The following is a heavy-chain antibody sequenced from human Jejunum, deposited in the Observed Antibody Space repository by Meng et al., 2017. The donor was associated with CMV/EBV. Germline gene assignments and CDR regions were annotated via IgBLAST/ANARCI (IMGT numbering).Heavy chain of an antibody. J-gene: IGHJ4*02. CDR2: ISGPGKAI. CDR1: GFDFKSDD. Sequence: CCEVSGFDFKSDDMNWVRQVPGKGLEWVSYISGPGKAIYYADSVRGRFTISRDNAKNSLHLQMSDLRVEDTALYFCARLQWAAFDFLGQGTLVTVSS. CDR3: ARLQWAAFDF. V-gene: IGHV3-48*03. D-gene: IGHD1-26*01.